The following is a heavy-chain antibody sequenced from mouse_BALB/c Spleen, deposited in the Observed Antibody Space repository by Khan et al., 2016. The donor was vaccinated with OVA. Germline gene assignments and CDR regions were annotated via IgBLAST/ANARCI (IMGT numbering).Heavy chain of an antibody. Sequence: VQLKESGPGLVKPSQSLSLTCTVTGYSITSDYVCNLIRHFPGNKLEWMGYISYNGSATYNPSLKNRISITLDTSTNQFFLQFTSVTTEDTATYEFARSRPNCCSTRGCFAYWGQGTTLTVSA. D-gene: IGHD6-1*01. J-gene: IGHJ2*01. CDR3: ARSRPNCCSTRGCFAY. CDR2: ISYNGSA. V-gene: IGHV3-2*02. CDR1: GYSITSDYV.